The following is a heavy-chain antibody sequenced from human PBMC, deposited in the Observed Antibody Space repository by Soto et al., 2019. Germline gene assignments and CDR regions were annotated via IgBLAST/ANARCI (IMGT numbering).Heavy chain of an antibody. V-gene: IGHV3-66*01. CDR2: IYSGGST. CDR1: GFPVSSNY. J-gene: IGHJ3*02. CDR3: ARDVPYYDFWSGPLDAFDI. Sequence: GGSLRLSCASSGFPVSSNYMSWVRQAPGKGLEWVSVIYSGGSTYYADSVKGRFTISRDNSRNTLYLQMNSLRAEDTAVYYCARDVPYYDFWSGPLDAFDIWGQGTMVTVSS. D-gene: IGHD3-3*01.